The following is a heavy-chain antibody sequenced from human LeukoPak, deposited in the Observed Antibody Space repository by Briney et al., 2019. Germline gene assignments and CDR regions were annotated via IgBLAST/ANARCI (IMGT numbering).Heavy chain of an antibody. CDR3: AREGMVATFDY. CDR2: ISSSSSYI. D-gene: IGHD5-12*01. V-gene: IGHV3-21*01. Sequence: NPGKSLRLSCAASGFTFSSYGMNWVRQAPGKGLEWVSSISSSSSYIYYADSVKGRFTISRDKAKNSLYLQMNSLRAEDTAIYYCAREGMVATFDYWGQGTLVTVSS. CDR1: GFTFSSYG. J-gene: IGHJ4*02.